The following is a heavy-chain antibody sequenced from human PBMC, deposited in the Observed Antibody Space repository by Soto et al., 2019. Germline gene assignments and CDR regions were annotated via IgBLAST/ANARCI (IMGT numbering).Heavy chain of an antibody. V-gene: IGHV3-23*01. Sequence: EVQLLESGGGLVQPGGSLRLSCAASGFTFSSYAMSWVRQAPGKGLEWVSAISGSGGSTYYADSVKGRFTISRDNSKNTLYLQMNSLRAEDTAVYYCAKDNGRAAAAFWSFDYWGQGTLVTVSS. CDR1: GFTFSSYA. D-gene: IGHD6-13*01. J-gene: IGHJ4*02. CDR3: AKDNGRAAAAFWSFDY. CDR2: ISGSGGST.